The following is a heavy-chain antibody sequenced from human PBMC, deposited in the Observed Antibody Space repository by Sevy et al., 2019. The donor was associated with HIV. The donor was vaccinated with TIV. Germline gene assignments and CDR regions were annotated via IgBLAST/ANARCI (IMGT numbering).Heavy chain of an antibody. D-gene: IGHD6-6*01. CDR1: GYTFIDYD. Sequence: ASVKVSCQTSGYTFIDYDVHWVRQAPGQGLQWMGWIISDTADTNYAPKLQGRITLTADKSRRIVYMDLRSLTSDDTAVYYCARGGVPSIENSSLDNWGRGTLVTVSS. CDR3: ARGGVPSIENSSLDN. CDR2: IISDTADT. J-gene: IGHJ4*02. V-gene: IGHV1-18*04.